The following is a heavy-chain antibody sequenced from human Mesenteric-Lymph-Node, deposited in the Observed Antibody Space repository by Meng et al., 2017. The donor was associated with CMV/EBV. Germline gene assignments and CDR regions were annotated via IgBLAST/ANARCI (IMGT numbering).Heavy chain of an antibody. CDR3: ARAKGSSGGYYGMDV. CDR2: INHSGST. J-gene: IGHJ6*02. Sequence: GSLRLSCAVYGGSFSGYYWSWIRQPPGKGLEWIGEINHSGSTNYNPSLKSRVTISVDTSKNQFSLKLSSVTAADTAVYYCARAKGSSGGYYGMDVWGQGTTVTVSS. D-gene: IGHD3-22*01. CDR1: GGSFSGYY. V-gene: IGHV4-34*01.